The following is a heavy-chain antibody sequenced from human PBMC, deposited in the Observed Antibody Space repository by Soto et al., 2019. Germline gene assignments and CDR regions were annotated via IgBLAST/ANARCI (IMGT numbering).Heavy chain of an antibody. CDR2: TYYRSRWYN. CDR1: GDSVSGNSAA. V-gene: IGHV6-1*01. CDR3: AREVSYDVRRDGYLAY. J-gene: IGHJ1*01. D-gene: IGHD3-16*01. Sequence: SQTLSLTCTISGDSVSGNSAAWNWIRQSPSRGLEWLGRTYYRSRWYNDYAVSVKSRITVTPDTSKNQFSLHLNSVTPEDTAVYYCAREVSYDVRRDGYLAYCGQGALVTVSA.